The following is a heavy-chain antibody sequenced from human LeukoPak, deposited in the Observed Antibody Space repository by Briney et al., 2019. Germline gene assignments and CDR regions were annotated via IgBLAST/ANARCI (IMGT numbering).Heavy chain of an antibody. CDR3: ARGDYYDSSGYYFPDAFDI. CDR1: GFTFSDHF. Sequence: PGGSLRLSCAASGFTFSDHFMDWVRQAPGKGLEWVAVIWYDGSNKYYVDSVQGRFTISRDNSKNTLYLQMSSLRAEDTAVYYCARGDYYDSSGYYFPDAFDIWGQGTMVTVSS. D-gene: IGHD3-22*01. J-gene: IGHJ3*02. CDR2: IWYDGSNK. V-gene: IGHV3-33*08.